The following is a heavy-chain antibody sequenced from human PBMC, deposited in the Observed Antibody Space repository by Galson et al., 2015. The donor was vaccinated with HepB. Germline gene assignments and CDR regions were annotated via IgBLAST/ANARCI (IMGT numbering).Heavy chain of an antibody. CDR2: IKNDGSEE. D-gene: IGHD3-16*01. J-gene: IGHJ4*02. V-gene: IGHV3-7*04. CDR3: ARVRGFGLAIKGYFDY. CDR1: GFTFSYFW. Sequence: SLRLSCAASGFTFSYFWMGWVRQAPGKGLEWVAKIKNDGSEEYYVDSVKGRVAISRDNAKNSLYPQMNSLRVEDTAVYFCARVRGFGLAIKGYFDYWGQGALVTVSS.